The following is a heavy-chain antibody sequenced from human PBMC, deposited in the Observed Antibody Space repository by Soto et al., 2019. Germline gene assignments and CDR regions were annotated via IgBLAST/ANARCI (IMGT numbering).Heavy chain of an antibody. CDR1: GYTFTRYA. Sequence: SVKVSCKASGYTFTRYAIHWLRQAPGQRLEWMGWINAGNGNTKYSQKFQGRVTITRDTSATTAYMELSSLRSEDTALYYCAREVITAAFEIWGQGTMVTVSS. D-gene: IGHD3-16*01. CDR2: INAGNGNT. CDR3: AREVITAAFEI. V-gene: IGHV1-3*01. J-gene: IGHJ3*02.